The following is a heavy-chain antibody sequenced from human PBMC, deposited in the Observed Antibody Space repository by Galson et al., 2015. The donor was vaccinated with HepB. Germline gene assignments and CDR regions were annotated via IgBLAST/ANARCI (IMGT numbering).Heavy chain of an antibody. J-gene: IGHJ6*02. Sequence: SLRLSCAASGFTFSDYYMSWIRQAPGKGLEWVSYISSSGSTIYYADSVKGRFTISRDNAKNSLYLQMNSLRAEDTAVYYCAREDGSGSYYNDRYYYYGMDVWGQGTTVTVSS. D-gene: IGHD3-10*01. V-gene: IGHV3-11*01. CDR1: GFTFSDYY. CDR3: AREDGSGSYYNDRYYYYGMDV. CDR2: ISSSGSTI.